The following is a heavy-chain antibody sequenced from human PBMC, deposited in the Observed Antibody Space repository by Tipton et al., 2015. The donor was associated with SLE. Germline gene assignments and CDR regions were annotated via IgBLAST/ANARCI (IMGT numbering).Heavy chain of an antibody. J-gene: IGHJ4*02. CDR1: GGSISSYY. D-gene: IGHD3-16*01. CDR3: ARGGSVRGSSLYYFDY. CDR2: IYTSGST. Sequence: LRLSCTVSGGSISSYYWSWIRQPPGKGLEWIGYIYTSGSTNYNPTLKSRVTISVDTSKNQFSLKLSSVTAADTAVYYCARGGSVRGSSLYYFDYWGQGTLVTVSS. V-gene: IGHV4-4*08.